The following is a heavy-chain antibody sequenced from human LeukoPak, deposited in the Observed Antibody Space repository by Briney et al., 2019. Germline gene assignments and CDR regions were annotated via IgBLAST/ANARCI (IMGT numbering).Heavy chain of an antibody. J-gene: IGHJ4*02. CDR2: ISGSGGST. CDR1: GFTFSSYA. Sequence: PGGSLRLSCAASGFTFSSYAMSWVRQAPGKGLEWVSAISGSGGSTYYADSVKGRFTISRDNPKNTLYLQMNSLRAEDTAVYYCAKGGYDFWSGPSPFDYWGQGTLVTVSS. V-gene: IGHV3-23*01. CDR3: AKGGYDFWSGPSPFDY. D-gene: IGHD3-3*01.